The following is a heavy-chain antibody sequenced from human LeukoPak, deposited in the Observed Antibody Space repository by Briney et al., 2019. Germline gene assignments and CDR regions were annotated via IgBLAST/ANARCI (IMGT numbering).Heavy chain of an antibody. V-gene: IGHV3-7*01. Sequence: GSLRLSCVVSGFSLSNYWMSWVRQAPGKGLEWVANIKQDGSEKYYVDSVKGRFTISRDNAKNSLYLQMNSLRAEDTAVYSCARGADGVSSNSRGWFDPWGQGTLVTVSS. CDR2: IKQDGSEK. CDR1: GFSLSNYW. D-gene: IGHD2-15*01. J-gene: IGHJ5*02. CDR3: ARGADGVSSNSRGWFDP.